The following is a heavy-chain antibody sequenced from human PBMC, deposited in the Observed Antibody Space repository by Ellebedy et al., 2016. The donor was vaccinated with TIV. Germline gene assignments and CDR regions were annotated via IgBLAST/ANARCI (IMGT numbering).Heavy chain of an antibody. Sequence: ASVKVSCKASGYTFTKYYMHWVPQAPGQGLEWMGMINPSGGSTSYAQKFQGRVTMTRDTSTSTVYMELSSLRSEDTAVYYCTCLQLGIADYFDYWGQGALVTVSS. CDR2: INPSGGST. J-gene: IGHJ4*02. CDR3: TCLQLGIADYFDY. CDR1: GYTFTKYY. V-gene: IGHV1-46*01. D-gene: IGHD6-13*01.